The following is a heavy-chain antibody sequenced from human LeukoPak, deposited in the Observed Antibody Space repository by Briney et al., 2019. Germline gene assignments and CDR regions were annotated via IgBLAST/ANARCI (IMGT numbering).Heavy chain of an antibody. V-gene: IGHV4-34*01. J-gene: IGHJ3*02. CDR1: GGSFSGYY. CDR3: ATYQGVAADAFDI. D-gene: IGHD6-19*01. CDR2: INHSGST. Sequence: PSETLSLTCAVYGGSFSGYYWSWIRQPPGKGLEWIGEINHSGSTNYNPSLKSRVTISVETSKNHFSLRLSSMTAADTAVYYCATYQGVAADAFDIWGRGTLVTVSS.